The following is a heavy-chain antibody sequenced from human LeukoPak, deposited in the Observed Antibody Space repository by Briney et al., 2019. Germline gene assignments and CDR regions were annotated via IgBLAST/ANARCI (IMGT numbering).Heavy chain of an antibody. J-gene: IGHJ4*02. CDR2: ISGSGGST. Sequence: GGSLRLSCAASGFTFSSYAMSWVRQAPGKGLEWVSAISGSGGSTYYADSVKGRFTISRDNAKNSLYLQMNSLRAEDTAVYYCARVRGVNLDYWGQGTLVTVSS. V-gene: IGHV3-23*01. CDR3: ARVRGVNLDY. D-gene: IGHD3-10*01. CDR1: GFTFSSYA.